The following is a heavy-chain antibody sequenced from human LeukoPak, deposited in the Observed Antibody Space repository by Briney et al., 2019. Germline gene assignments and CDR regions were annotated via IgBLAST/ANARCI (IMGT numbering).Heavy chain of an antibody. CDR3: ARLLATTDYYYYYGMDV. V-gene: IGHV4-59*08. CDR2: IYYSGST. CDR1: GGSISSYY. D-gene: IGHD1-26*01. Sequence: SETLSLTCTVSGGSISSYYWSWIRQPPGKGLEWIGYIYYSGSTNYNPSLKSRVTISVDTSKNQFSLKLSSVTAADTAVYYCARLLATTDYYYYYGMDVWGQGTTVTVSS. J-gene: IGHJ6*02.